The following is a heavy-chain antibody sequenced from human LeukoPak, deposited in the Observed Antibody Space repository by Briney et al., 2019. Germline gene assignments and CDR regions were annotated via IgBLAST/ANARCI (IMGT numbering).Heavy chain of an antibody. Sequence: PGGSLRLSCAASGFTVGGTYMSWVRQAAGKGWEWVSTIFDAGRTTYADSVMGRFTISRDNYKNTLFLQMKSLRADDTAVYYCAGATKWLAHDFWGQGTRVTVSS. V-gene: IGHV3-53*01. J-gene: IGHJ4*02. CDR1: GFTVGGTY. CDR2: IFDAGRT. D-gene: IGHD6-19*01. CDR3: AGATKWLAHDF.